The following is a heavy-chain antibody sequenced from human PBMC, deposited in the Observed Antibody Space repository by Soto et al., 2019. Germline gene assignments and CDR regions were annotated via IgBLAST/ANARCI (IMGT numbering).Heavy chain of an antibody. CDR2: ISYDGSNK. CDR1: GFTFSSYA. V-gene: IGHV3-30-3*01. J-gene: IGHJ6*02. CDR3: ARDRRGIAAAGTLDV. Sequence: QVQLVESGGGVVQPGRSLRLCCAASGFTFSSYAMHWVRQAPGKGLEWVAVISYDGSNKYYADSVKGRFTISRDNSKNTLYLQMNSLRAEDTAVYYCARDRRGIAAAGTLDVWGQGTTVTVSS. D-gene: IGHD6-13*01.